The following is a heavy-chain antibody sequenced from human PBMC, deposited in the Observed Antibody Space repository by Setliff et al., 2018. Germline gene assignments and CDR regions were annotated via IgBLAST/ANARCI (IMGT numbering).Heavy chain of an antibody. CDR1: GGSFNTYA. Sequence: SVKVSCKASGGSFNTYAISWVRQAPGQGLEWLGGIIPVLGATNYAQKFQGRLTITTDKPTTTAYMELSSLRSDDTAVYYCATEGGSTITRHYMDVWGKGTTVTVSS. CDR2: IIPVLGAT. D-gene: IGHD4-4*01. CDR3: ATEGGSTITRHYMDV. J-gene: IGHJ6*03. V-gene: IGHV1-69*10.